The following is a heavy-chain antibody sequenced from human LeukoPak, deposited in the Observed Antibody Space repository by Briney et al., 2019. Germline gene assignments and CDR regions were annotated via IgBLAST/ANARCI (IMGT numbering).Heavy chain of an antibody. D-gene: IGHD6-13*01. CDR3: AKDKHSSSWY. CDR1: GFTFSSYG. CDR2: ISYDGSNK. V-gene: IGHV3-30*18. J-gene: IGHJ4*02. Sequence: GGSLRLSCAASGFTFSSYGMHWVRQAPGKGLEWVAVISYDGSNKYYADSVKGRFTISRDNSKNTLYLQMNSLRAEDTAVYYCAKDKHSSSWYWGQGTLVTVSS.